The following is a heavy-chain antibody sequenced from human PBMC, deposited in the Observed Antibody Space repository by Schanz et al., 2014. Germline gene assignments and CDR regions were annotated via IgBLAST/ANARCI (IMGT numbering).Heavy chain of an antibody. V-gene: IGHV3-15*01. J-gene: IGHJ5*02. Sequence: EAQVVESGGGLVKPGGSLRLSCVASGFTFSNAWMNWVRQGPGNRLEWVGRIKSRSDDGTTDYAAPVKGRFIISRDDSRNTLYLQMSGLKTEDTAVYYCSTTPNFYASGTYSWFDPWGQGTRVTVSS. CDR2: IKSRSDDGTT. CDR1: GFTFSNAW. CDR3: STTPNFYASGTYSWFDP. D-gene: IGHD3-10*01.